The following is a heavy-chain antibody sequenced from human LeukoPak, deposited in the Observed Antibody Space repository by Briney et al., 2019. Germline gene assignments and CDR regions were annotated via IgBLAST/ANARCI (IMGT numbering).Heavy chain of an antibody. V-gene: IGHV4-39*07. D-gene: IGHD2-2*01. J-gene: IGHJ4*02. Sequence: PSETLSLNCTVSGGSVSSSSYYWGWIRQPPGKGLEWIGSIYYSGSTYYNPSLKSRVTISVDTSKNQFSLKLSSVTAADTAVYYCARIYCSSTSCFDYWGQGTLVTVSS. CDR1: GGSVSSSSYY. CDR3: ARIYCSSTSCFDY. CDR2: IYYSGST.